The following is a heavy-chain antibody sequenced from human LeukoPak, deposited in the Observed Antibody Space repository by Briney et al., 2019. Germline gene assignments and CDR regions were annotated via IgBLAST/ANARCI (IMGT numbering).Heavy chain of an antibody. CDR3: ARHVIRDGYNNLLDY. V-gene: IGHV3-33*01. D-gene: IGHD5-24*01. CDR2: IWYDGSNK. Sequence: GGSLRLSCAASGFTFSSYGMHWVRQAPGKGLEWVAVIWYDGSNKYYADSVKGRFTISRDNSKNTLYLQMNSLRAEDTAVYYCARHVIRDGYNNLLDYWGQGTLVTVSS. J-gene: IGHJ4*02. CDR1: GFTFSSYG.